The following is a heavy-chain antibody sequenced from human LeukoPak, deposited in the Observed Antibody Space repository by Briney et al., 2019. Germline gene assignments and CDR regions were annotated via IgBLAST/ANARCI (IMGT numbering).Heavy chain of an antibody. CDR2: ISGSGGST. CDR1: GFIFSSYA. D-gene: IGHD3-10*01. J-gene: IGHJ4*02. CDR3: AKDRQELPCCFDY. V-gene: IGHV3-23*01. Sequence: GGSLRLSCAASGFIFSSYAMRWVRQAPGKGLEWVSAISGSGGSTYYADSVKGRFTISRDNSKNTLYLQMNSLRAEDTAVYYCAKDRQELPCCFDYWGQGTLVTVSS.